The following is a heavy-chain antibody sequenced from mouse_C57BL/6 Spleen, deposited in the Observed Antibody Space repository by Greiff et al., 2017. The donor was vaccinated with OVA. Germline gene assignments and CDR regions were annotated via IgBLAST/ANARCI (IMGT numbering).Heavy chain of an antibody. CDR2: ISSGSSTI. V-gene: IGHV5-17*01. D-gene: IGHD2-9*01. CDR1: GFTFSDYG. Sequence: EVHLVESGGGLVKPGGSLKLSCAASGFTFSDYGMHWVRQAPEKGLEWVAYISSGSSTIYYADTVKGRFTISRDNAKNTLFLQMTSLRSEDTAMYYCARGPFYGYSYYFDYWGQGTTLTVSS. CDR3: ARGPFYGYSYYFDY. J-gene: IGHJ2*01.